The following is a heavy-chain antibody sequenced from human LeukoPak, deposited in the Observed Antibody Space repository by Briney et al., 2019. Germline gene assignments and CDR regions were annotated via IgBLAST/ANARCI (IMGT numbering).Heavy chain of an antibody. CDR3: ARAPYSSSWYIYFQH. V-gene: IGHV3-48*03. J-gene: IGHJ1*01. CDR1: GFTFSSYE. D-gene: IGHD6-13*01. CDR2: ISSSDDTI. Sequence: GGSLRLSCAASGFTFSSYEMHWVRQAPGKGLEWVSYISSSDDTIYYADSVKGRFTISRDNAKNSLYLQMNSLRAEDTAVYYCARAPYSSSWYIYFQHWGQGTLVTVSS.